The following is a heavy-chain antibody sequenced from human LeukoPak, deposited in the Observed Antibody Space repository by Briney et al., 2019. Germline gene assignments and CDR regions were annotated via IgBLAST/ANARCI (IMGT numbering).Heavy chain of an antibody. V-gene: IGHV1-46*01. CDR3: ARAQIKEGTAAIGYYYMDV. J-gene: IGHJ6*03. Sequence: ASVKVSCKASGYTFTSYYMHWVRQAPGQGLEWMGIINPSGGSTSYAQKFQGRVTMTRDTSTSTVYMELSSLRSEDTAVYYCARAQIKEGTAAIGYYYMDVWGKGTTVTVSS. D-gene: IGHD2-2*01. CDR1: GYTFTSYY. CDR2: INPSGGST.